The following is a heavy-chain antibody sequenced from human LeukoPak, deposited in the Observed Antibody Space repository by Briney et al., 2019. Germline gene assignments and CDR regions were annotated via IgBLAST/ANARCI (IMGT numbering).Heavy chain of an antibody. V-gene: IGHV3-23*01. Sequence: PGGPLRLSCAASGFTFSSYAMSWVRQAPGKGLEWVSAISGSGGSTYYADSVKGRFTISRDNSKNTLYLQMNSLRAEDTAVYYCAKTPGLEWLLANDYWGQGTLVTVSS. CDR1: GFTFSSYA. CDR3: AKTPGLEWLLANDY. J-gene: IGHJ4*02. D-gene: IGHD3-3*01. CDR2: ISGSGGST.